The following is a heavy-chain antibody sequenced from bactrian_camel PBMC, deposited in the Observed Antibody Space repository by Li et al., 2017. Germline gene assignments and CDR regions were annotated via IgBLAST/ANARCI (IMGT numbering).Heavy chain of an antibody. V-gene: IGHV3S54*01. Sequence: HVQLVESGGGSVQPGGSMTLSCAVTGNGDGSGYRCTGWFRQAPGQEREGVAGLDDSGRVTYANRVNGRFTISRDSAKNTLFLQMDSLEPEDTAMYYCAVSLARSACYGGKWIVNGLWLDRANAGWGQGTQVTVS. CDR3: AVSLARSACYGGKWIVNGLWLDRANAG. J-gene: IGHJ4*01. D-gene: IGHD2*01. CDR2: LDDSGRVT. CDR1: GNGDGSGY.